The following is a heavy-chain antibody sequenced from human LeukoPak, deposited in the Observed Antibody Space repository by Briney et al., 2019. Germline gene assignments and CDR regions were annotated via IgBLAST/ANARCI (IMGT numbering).Heavy chain of an antibody. V-gene: IGHV3-21*01. D-gene: IGHD3-9*01. CDR1: GFTFRAYS. Sequence: GGSLRLSCAASGFTFRAYSMNWVRKAPGKGLEWVSSITSSRTYIYYADSVRGRFTISRDNAKNSLFLQMNSLRAEDTAVYFCARVGVAWSILDSWGQGTLVTVSS. CDR2: ITSSRTYI. CDR3: ARVGVAWSILDS. J-gene: IGHJ4*02.